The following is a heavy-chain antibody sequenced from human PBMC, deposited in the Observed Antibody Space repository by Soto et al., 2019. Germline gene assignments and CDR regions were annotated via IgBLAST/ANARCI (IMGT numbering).Heavy chain of an antibody. Sequence: SVKVSGKASGGAFSRYAIGCVLQSPLQGLEWMGGIIPIFGTANYAQKFQGRVTITADESTSTAYMELSSLRSEDTAVYYCARAYDSSGFYWYFDLWGRGTLVTVSS. CDR2: IIPIFGTA. CDR1: GGAFSRYA. V-gene: IGHV1-69*13. D-gene: IGHD3-22*01. J-gene: IGHJ2*01. CDR3: ARAYDSSGFYWYFDL.